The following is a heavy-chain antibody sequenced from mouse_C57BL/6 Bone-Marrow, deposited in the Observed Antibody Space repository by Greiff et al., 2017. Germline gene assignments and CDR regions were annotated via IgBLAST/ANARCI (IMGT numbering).Heavy chain of an antibody. CDR2: ISDGGGYT. CDR1: GFTFSSYA. V-gene: IGHV5-4*01. Sequence: EVKVVESGGGLVKPGGSLKLSCAASGFTFSSYAMSWVRQTPEKRLEWVATISDGGGYTYYPDNVKGRFTISRDNAKNNLYLQMSHLKSEDTAMYYCARDRGQLRLNYFDYWGQGTTLTVSS. D-gene: IGHD3-2*02. CDR3: ARDRGQLRLNYFDY. J-gene: IGHJ2*01.